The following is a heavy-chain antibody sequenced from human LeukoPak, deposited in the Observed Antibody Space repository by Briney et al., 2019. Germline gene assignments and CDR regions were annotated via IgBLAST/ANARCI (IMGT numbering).Heavy chain of an antibody. CDR2: ISWNSGSI. J-gene: IGHJ4*02. CDR3: AKEQMAGAFDY. D-gene: IGHD6-19*01. V-gene: IGHV3-9*01. CDR1: GFTFDGYA. Sequence: PGGSLRLSCAASGFTFDGYAMHWVRQAPGKGLEWVSGISWNSGSIGYADSVKGRFTISRDNAKNSLYLQMNSLRAEDTALYYCAKEQMAGAFDYWGQGTLVTVSS.